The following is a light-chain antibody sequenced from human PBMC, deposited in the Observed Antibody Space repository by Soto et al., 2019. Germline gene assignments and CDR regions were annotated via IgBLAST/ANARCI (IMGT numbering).Light chain of an antibody. CDR1: QSVLYSVNNNNY. V-gene: IGKV4-1*01. Sequence: DIVLTQSPDSLAVSVGETATINCKSSQSVLYSVNNNNYLAWYQQKPGQPPKLLIYWATNRESGVPDRFSGSESGTDFTLTISSLQAEDVAVYHCQQFHTSPLTFGGGTKVEIK. J-gene: IGKJ4*01. CDR3: QQFHTSPLT. CDR2: WAT.